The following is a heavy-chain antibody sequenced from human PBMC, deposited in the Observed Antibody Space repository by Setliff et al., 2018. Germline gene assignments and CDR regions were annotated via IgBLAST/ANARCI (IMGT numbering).Heavy chain of an antibody. CDR3: VREGVDSRSSTDYRYYMGV. D-gene: IGHD3-22*01. V-gene: IGHV1-69*05. Sequence: GASVKVSCKASGGTFSSYGISWVRQAPGQGLEWMGGTIPIFGTTDYAQKFRGRVTIITDESTSTAFMQLSSLRSEDTAVYYCVREGVDSRSSTDYRYYMGVWGKGTTVTVSS. CDR1: GGTFSSYG. J-gene: IGHJ6*03. CDR2: TIPIFGTT.